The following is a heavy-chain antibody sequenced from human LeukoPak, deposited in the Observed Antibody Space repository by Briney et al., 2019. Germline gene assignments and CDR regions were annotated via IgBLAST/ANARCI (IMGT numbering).Heavy chain of an antibody. CDR2: ISSSSSYI. CDR1: GCTFSSYS. V-gene: IGHV3-21*01. Sequence: GGSLRLSCAASGCTFSSYSMNWVLQAPGKGLEWVSSISSSSSYIYYADSVKGRFTISRDNAKNSLYLQMNSLRAEDTAVYYCARDRGQQLALDYWGQGTLVTVSS. J-gene: IGHJ4*02. D-gene: IGHD6-13*01. CDR3: ARDRGQQLALDY.